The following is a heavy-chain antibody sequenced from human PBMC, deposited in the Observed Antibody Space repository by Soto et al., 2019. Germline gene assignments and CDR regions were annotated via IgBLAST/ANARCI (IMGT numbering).Heavy chain of an antibody. J-gene: IGHJ6*02. V-gene: IGHV3-30*18. D-gene: IGHD6-13*01. CDR1: GFTFSSYG. CDR3: AKVHDGKQLVPRRNYYYYGMDV. CDR2: ISYDGSNK. Sequence: GGSLRLSCAASGFTFSSYGMHWVRQAPGKGLEWVAVISYDGSNKYYADSVKGRFTISRDNSKNTLYLQMNSLRAEDTAVYYCAKVHDGKQLVPRRNYYYYGMDVWGQGTTVTVSS.